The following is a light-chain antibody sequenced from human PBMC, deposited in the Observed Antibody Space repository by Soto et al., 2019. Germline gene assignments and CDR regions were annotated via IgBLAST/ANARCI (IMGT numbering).Light chain of an antibody. CDR2: GAS. V-gene: IGKV3-15*01. CDR3: QHDYNLLT. Sequence: EIVMTHSPATLSVSPWEIATLSCRASQSVSSDLAWYHQKPGQAPRLLIYGASTRATGIPARFSGSGSGTEFTLTVSSLQPEDFAVYYCQHDYNLLTFGGGTKVDIK. J-gene: IGKJ4*01. CDR1: QSVSSD.